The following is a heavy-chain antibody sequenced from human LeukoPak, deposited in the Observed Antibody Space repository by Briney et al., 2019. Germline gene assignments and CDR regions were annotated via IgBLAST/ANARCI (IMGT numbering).Heavy chain of an antibody. Sequence: GGSLRLSCAASGFTFSSSAMSWVRQAPGKGLEWVSAISPGGITYYADSVKGRFTISRDNSQNTVFLQMSSLRAEDTAVYYCARDAMVRGVLIDYWGQGTLVTVSS. CDR2: ISPGGIT. CDR3: ARDAMVRGVLIDY. J-gene: IGHJ4*02. D-gene: IGHD3-10*01. V-gene: IGHV3-23*01. CDR1: GFTFSSSA.